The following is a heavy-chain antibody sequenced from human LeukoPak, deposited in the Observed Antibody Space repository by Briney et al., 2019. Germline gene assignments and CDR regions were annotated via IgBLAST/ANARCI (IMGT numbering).Heavy chain of an antibody. CDR1: GFTFSDRW. V-gene: IGHV3-7*04. CDR2: IKQDASDK. Sequence: PGGSLRLSCAASGFTFSDRWMSWVRQAPGKGLEWVANIKQDASDKYYVGSVKGRFTISRDNAKNSLNLQMNSLSPEDTAVYYCVRDFQSAFDIWGQGTMVTVSS. J-gene: IGHJ3*02. CDR3: VRDFQSAFDI.